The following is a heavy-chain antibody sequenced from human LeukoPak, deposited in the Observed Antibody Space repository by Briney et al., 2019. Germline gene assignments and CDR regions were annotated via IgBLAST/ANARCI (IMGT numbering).Heavy chain of an antibody. Sequence: GGSLRLSCAASGFTFSSYWMHWVRQAPGKGLVWVSRINTDGSSTSCADSVKGRFTISRDNAKNTLYLQMNSLRAEDTAVYYCAKGRGKLGPFGQRGQGTLGPV. CDR2: INTDGSST. CDR1: GFTFSSYW. J-gene: IGHJ4*02. V-gene: IGHV3-74*01. CDR3: AKGRGKLGPFGQ. D-gene: IGHD3-16*01.